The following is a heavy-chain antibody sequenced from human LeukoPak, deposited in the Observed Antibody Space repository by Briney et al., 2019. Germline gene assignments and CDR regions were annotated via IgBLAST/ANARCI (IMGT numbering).Heavy chain of an antibody. CDR1: GGSISSSSYY. D-gene: IGHD4-17*01. J-gene: IGHJ6*03. CDR2: IYYSGST. V-gene: IGHV4-39*07. Sequence: SETLSLTCTVSGGSISSSSYYWGWIRQPPGKGLEWIGSIYYSGSTYYNPSLKSRVTISVDTSKNQFSLKLSSVTAADTAVYYCARVNGELYYYYYYMDVWGKGTTVTVSS. CDR3: ARVNGELYYYYYYMDV.